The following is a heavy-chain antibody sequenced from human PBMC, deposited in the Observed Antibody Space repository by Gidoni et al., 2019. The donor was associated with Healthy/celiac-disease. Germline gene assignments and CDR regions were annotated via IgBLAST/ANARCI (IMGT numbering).Heavy chain of an antibody. Sequence: EVQLVASGGGLVQPGGSLRLSCAASGFPFSSYSMNWVRQAPGKGLEWVSYISSSSSTIYYADSVKGRFTISRDNAKNSLYLQMNSLRAEDTAVYYCARDRPTVTTHLGVFDYWGQGTLVTVSS. J-gene: IGHJ4*02. CDR3: ARDRPTVTTHLGVFDY. V-gene: IGHV3-48*04. D-gene: IGHD4-17*01. CDR1: GFPFSSYS. CDR2: ISSSSSTI.